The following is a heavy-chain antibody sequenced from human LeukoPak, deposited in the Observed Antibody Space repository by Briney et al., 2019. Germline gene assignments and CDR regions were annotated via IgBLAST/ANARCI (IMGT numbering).Heavy chain of an antibody. CDR3: ARVDYGDYGFDY. V-gene: IGHV3-64*04. Sequence: PGGSLRLSCSASGFTFSNYAMHWVRQAPGKGLEYVSAISSNGGSTYYADSVKGRFTISRDNSKNTLYLQMNSLRAEDTAVYYCARVDYGDYGFDYWGQGTLVTVSS. D-gene: IGHD4-17*01. CDR2: ISSNGGST. CDR1: GFTFSNYA. J-gene: IGHJ4*02.